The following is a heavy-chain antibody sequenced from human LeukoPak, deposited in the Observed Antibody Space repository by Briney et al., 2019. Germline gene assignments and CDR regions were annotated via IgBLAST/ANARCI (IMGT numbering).Heavy chain of an antibody. D-gene: IGHD3-22*01. CDR1: GGSISSGGYF. CDR3: ASVSYDTSLQH. Sequence: PSQTLSLTCTVSGGSISSGGYFWSWIRQHQGKGLEWIGYIYYSGSTYYNPSLKGRVTISVDTSKNQFSLRLSSVTAADTAIYYCASVSYDTSLQHWGQGTLVTVSS. CDR2: IYYSGST. J-gene: IGHJ1*01. V-gene: IGHV4-31*03.